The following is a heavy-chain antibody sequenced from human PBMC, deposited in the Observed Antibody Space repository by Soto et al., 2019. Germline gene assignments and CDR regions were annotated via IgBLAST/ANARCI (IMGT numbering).Heavy chain of an antibody. CDR3: AREYCTRTSCPTRAFDM. Sequence: PGESLKISCKGSGYSFTSYWISWVRQMPGKGLEWMGRIDTSDSYTNYSPSFQGHVTISADKSITTAYLQWNSLKASDTALYYCAREYCTRTSCPTRAFDMWGQGTMVTVSS. CDR1: GYSFTSYW. V-gene: IGHV5-10-1*01. D-gene: IGHD2-2*01. CDR2: IDTSDSYT. J-gene: IGHJ3*02.